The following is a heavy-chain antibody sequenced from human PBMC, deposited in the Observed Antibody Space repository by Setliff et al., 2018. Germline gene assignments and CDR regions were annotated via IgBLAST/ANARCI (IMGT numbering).Heavy chain of an antibody. D-gene: IGHD5-18*01. V-gene: IGHV3-48*03. J-gene: IGHJ3*01. Sequence: GESLKISCAASGFTFSSYAVSWVRQAPGKGLKWVSYISSSGSTIYYADSVKGRFTISRDNAKNSLYLQMNSLRAEDMAVYYCARDTPDTAIERTASFVLWCQGPMVT. CDR1: GFTFSSYA. CDR3: ARDTPDTAIERTASFVL. CDR2: ISSSGSTI.